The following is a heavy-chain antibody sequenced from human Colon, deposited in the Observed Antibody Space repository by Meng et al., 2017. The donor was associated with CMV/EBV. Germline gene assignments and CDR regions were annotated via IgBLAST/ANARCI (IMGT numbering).Heavy chain of an antibody. Sequence: QLRLSPPGPGRGKPSGTPSPTSPVPGGSIGSFFWNWMRQPDGKGLEWIGRIQTTDSTNYNPSLKSRVTISVDTSKNQFSLKLTSVTAADTAVYYCARDTGTTGTGSLFDYWGQGILVTVSS. V-gene: IGHV4-4*07. CDR1: GGSIGSFF. CDR2: IQTTDST. CDR3: ARDTGTTGTGSLFDY. D-gene: IGHD1-1*01. J-gene: IGHJ4*02.